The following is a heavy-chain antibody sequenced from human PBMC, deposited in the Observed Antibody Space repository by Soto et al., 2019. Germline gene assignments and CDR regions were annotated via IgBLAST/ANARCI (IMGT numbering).Heavy chain of an antibody. CDR2: IIPIFGTA. D-gene: IGHD2-2*01. Sequence: ASVKVSCKASGGTFSSYAISWVRQAPGQGLEWMGGIIPIFGTANYAQKFQGRVTITADESTSTAYMELSSLRSEDTAMYYCAMEGYCISTSCYRGYYYYGMDVWGQGTTVTVSS. J-gene: IGHJ6*02. V-gene: IGHV1-69*13. CDR3: AMEGYCISTSCYRGYYYYGMDV. CDR1: GGTFSSYA.